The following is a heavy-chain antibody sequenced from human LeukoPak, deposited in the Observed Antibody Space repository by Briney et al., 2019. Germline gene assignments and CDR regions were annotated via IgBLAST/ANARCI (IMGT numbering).Heavy chain of an antibody. J-gene: IGHJ4*02. CDR1: GGSISSGGYY. CDR3: ARGPREAILIVVAHFDY. D-gene: IGHD3-22*01. Sequence: SSETLSLTCTVSGGSISSGGYYGSWIRQHRGEGLEWIVYIYYSGITYYNPYLKSRLTISVDTSKNKFSLKLSSVTAADTAVYSCARGPREAILIVVAHFDYWGQGTLVTVSS. V-gene: IGHV4-31*03. CDR2: IYYSGIT.